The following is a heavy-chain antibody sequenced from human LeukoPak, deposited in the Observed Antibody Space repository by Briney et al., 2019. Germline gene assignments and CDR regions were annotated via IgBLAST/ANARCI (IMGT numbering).Heavy chain of an antibody. CDR3: AREGGDSSGYYLPGYYFYY. J-gene: IGHJ4*02. CDR1: GFTFSSHW. Sequence: GGSLRLSCVTSGFTFSSHWMSWVRQAPGKGLEWVSSISSSSSYIYYTDSVKGRFTISRDNAKNSLYLQMNSLRAEDTAVYYCAREGGDSSGYYLPGYYFYYWGQGTLVNGPS. CDR2: ISSSSSYI. V-gene: IGHV3-21*01. D-gene: IGHD3-22*01.